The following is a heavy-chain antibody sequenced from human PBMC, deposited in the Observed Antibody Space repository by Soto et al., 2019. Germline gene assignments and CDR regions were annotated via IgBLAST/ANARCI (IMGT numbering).Heavy chain of an antibody. J-gene: IGHJ1*01. Sequence: QVQLQESGPGLVKPSQTLSLICTVSGGSISSGGYYWSWIRQHPGKGLEWIGYIYYSGSTYYNPSLKSRVTISVDTSKNQFSLKLSSVTAADTAVYYCARDWGYGDYDPVYFQHWGQGTLVTVSS. D-gene: IGHD4-17*01. CDR1: GGSISSGGYY. CDR3: ARDWGYGDYDPVYFQH. CDR2: IYYSGST. V-gene: IGHV4-31*03.